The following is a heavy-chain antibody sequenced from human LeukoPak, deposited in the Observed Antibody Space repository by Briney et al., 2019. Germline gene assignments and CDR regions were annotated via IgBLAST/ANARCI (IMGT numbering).Heavy chain of an antibody. CDR1: GFTLRVNY. CDR3: ATYSSLNRREFQY. D-gene: IGHD3-22*01. J-gene: IGHJ1*01. V-gene: IGHV3-66*01. CDR2: IYSDGTT. Sequence: PGGSLRLSCAASGFTLRVNYMTWIRQTPGRGLEWVSVIYSDGTTKYADSAKGRFTISRDNAKNSLYLQMNSLRAEDTAVYYCATYSSLNRREFQYWGQGTLLTVSS.